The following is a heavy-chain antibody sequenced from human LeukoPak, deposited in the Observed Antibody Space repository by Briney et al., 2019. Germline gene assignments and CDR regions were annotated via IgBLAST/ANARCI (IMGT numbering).Heavy chain of an antibody. Sequence: GGSLRLSCAASGFTFSSYAMHWVRQAPGKGLEWVAVISYDGSNKYYADSVKGRFTISRDNSKNTLYLQMNSLRAEDTAVYYCARDDIVEGAYDYWGQGTLVTVSS. J-gene: IGHJ4*02. CDR1: GFTFSSYA. CDR3: ARDDIVEGAYDY. D-gene: IGHD5-12*01. CDR2: ISYDGSNK. V-gene: IGHV3-30*14.